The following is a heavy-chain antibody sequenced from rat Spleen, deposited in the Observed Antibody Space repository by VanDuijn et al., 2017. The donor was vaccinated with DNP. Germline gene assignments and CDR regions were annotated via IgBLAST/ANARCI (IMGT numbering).Heavy chain of an antibody. Sequence: EVQLVESGGDLVQPGRSLILSCAASGFTFSDYAMAWVRQAPKKGLEWVATINYDGTRTYYRDSVKGRFTISRDNARSILYLQMDSLGSEDTATYYCARDAGGPFDYWGQGVMVTVSS. CDR2: INYDGTRT. J-gene: IGHJ2*01. CDR1: GFTFSDYA. CDR3: ARDAGGPFDY. V-gene: IGHV5-17*01. D-gene: IGHD1-11*01.